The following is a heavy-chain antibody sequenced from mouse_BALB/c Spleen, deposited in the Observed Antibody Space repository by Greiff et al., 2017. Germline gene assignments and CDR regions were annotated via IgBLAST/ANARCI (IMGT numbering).Heavy chain of an antibody. J-gene: IGHJ4*01. D-gene: IGHD2-1*01. CDR1: GYTFTDYE. Sequence: QLQQSGAELVRPGASVTLSCKASGYTFTDYEMHWVKQTPVHGLEWIGAIDPETGGTAYNQKFKGKATLTADKSSSTAYMELRSLTSEDSAVYYCTRGDLPYYAMDYWGQGTSVTVSS. CDR2: IDPETGGT. CDR3: TRGDLPYYAMDY. V-gene: IGHV1-15*01.